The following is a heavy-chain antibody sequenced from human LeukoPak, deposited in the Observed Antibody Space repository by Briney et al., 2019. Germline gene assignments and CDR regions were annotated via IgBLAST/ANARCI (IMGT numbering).Heavy chain of an antibody. Sequence: GGSLRLSCEASGFTFKNAWMIWVRQAPGKGPEWVSAISGSGGSTYYADSVKGRFTISRDNSKNTLYLQMNSLRAEDTAVYYCASSRPAAQGYWGQGTLVTVSS. D-gene: IGHD2-2*01. CDR3: ASSRPAAQGY. CDR2: ISGSGGST. CDR1: GFTFKNAW. J-gene: IGHJ4*02. V-gene: IGHV3-23*01.